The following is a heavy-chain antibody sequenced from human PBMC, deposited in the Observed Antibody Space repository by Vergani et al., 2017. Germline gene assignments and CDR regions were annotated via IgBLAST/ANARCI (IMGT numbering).Heavy chain of an antibody. Sequence: QVQLVESGGGVVQPGRSLRLSCAASGFTFSSYGMHWVRQAPGKGLEWVAVIWYDGSNKYYADSVKGRFTISRDNSKNTLYLQMNSLRAEDTAVYYCAXGWYYDILTGHFDYWGQGTLVTVSS. D-gene: IGHD3-9*01. V-gene: IGHV3-33*01. CDR1: GFTFSSYG. J-gene: IGHJ4*02. CDR3: AXGWYYDILTGHFDY. CDR2: IWYDGSNK.